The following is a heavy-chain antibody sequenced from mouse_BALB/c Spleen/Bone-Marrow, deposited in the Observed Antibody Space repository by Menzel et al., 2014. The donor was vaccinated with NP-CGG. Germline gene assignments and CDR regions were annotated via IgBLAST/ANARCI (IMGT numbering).Heavy chain of an antibody. J-gene: IGHJ2*01. Sequence: EVQGVESGGGLVQPGGSLKLSCVASGFDFSRYWMSWVRQAPGKGLEWIGEINPDSSTINYTPSLKDKFIISRDNAKNTLYLQMSKVRSEDTALYYCARQGYYGKGDYWGQGTTLTVSS. V-gene: IGHV4-1*02. CDR2: INPDSSTI. CDR3: ARQGYYGKGDY. CDR1: GFDFSRYW. D-gene: IGHD2-1*01.